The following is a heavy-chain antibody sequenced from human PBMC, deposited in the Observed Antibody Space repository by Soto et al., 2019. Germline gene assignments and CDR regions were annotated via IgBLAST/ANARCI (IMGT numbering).Heavy chain of an antibody. CDR1: GYTFTSYG. J-gene: IGHJ4*02. V-gene: IGHV1-18*01. CDR2: INAYKGNT. Sequence: QVQLVQTGGRVKKPGASVRVSCKAPGYTFTSYGISWVGQAPGQGLVWMGWINAYKGNTNYAQNLQGRVTMTTATSTSTADMELRSLRSDAASVYYCSRDWFGIDYWGQGTLVTVSS. CDR3: SRDWFGIDY. D-gene: IGHD3-16*01.